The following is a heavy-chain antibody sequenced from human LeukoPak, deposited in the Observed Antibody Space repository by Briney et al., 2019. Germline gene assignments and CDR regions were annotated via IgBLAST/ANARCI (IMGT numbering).Heavy chain of an antibody. V-gene: IGHV4-30-2*01. J-gene: IGHJ5*02. D-gene: IGHD3-10*01. Sequence: MASETLSLTCTVSGGSISSGGFFWTWIRQPLGKGLEWIGYIHQTGTTFYNPSLETRVIISADADNPNNQFSVTLTSVTAADTAVYYCARAIRGVIERHTIDTWGQGTLVTVSS. CDR2: IHQTGTT. CDR3: ARAIRGVIERHTIDT. CDR1: GGSISSGGFF.